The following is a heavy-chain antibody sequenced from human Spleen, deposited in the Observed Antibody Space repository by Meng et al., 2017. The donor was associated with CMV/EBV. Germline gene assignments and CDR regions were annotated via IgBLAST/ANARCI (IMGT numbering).Heavy chain of an antibody. CDR1: GGTFSSYT. D-gene: IGHD6-6*01. CDR2: IIPILGIA. V-gene: IGHV1-69*10. Sequence: SVKVSCKASGGTFSSYTISWVRQAPGQGLEWMGGIIPILGIANYAQKFQGRVTITADKSTSTANMELSSLRSEDTAVYYCARGYGSSPYYYYGMDVWGEGTTVTVSS. J-gene: IGHJ6*04. CDR3: ARGYGSSPYYYYGMDV.